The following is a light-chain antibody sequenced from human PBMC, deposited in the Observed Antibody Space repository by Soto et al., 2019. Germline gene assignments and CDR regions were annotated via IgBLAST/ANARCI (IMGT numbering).Light chain of an antibody. J-gene: IGKJ1*01. V-gene: IGKV3-11*01. Sequence: DIVLTQSPATLSLSPGERATLSCRASQSVSNFLAWYQQKPGQAPRLLIYDASNRATGIPARFSGSGFGTDFTLTISSLEPEDFAVYYCLQRNKWRTFGQGTKVDIK. CDR2: DAS. CDR3: LQRNKWRT. CDR1: QSVSNF.